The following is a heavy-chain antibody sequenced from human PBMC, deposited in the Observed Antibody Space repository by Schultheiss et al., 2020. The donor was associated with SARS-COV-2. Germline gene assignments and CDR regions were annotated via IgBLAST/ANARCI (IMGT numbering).Heavy chain of an antibody. V-gene: IGHV4-34*01. J-gene: IGHJ6*02. CDR2: INHSGST. CDR3: ARDGGSSGWIYYGMDV. D-gene: IGHD6-19*01. CDR1: GGSFSGYY. Sequence: SETLSLTCAVYGGSFSGYYWSWIRQPPGKGLEWIGEINHSGSTNYNPSLKSRVTISVDTSKNQFSLKLSSVTAADTAVYYCARDGGSSGWIYYGMDVWGQGTTVTVSS.